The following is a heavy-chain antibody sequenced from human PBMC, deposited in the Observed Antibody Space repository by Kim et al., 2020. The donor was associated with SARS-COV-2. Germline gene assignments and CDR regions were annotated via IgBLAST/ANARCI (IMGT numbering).Heavy chain of an antibody. D-gene: IGHD5-18*01. V-gene: IGHV1-69*13. CDR2: IIPIFGTA. Sequence: SVKVSCKASGGTFSSYAISWVRQAPGQGLEWMGGIIPIFGTANYAQKFQGRVTITADESTSTAYMELSSLRSEDTAVYYCARDHPDVDTAMVYYYYGMDVWGQGTTVTGSS. CDR3: ARDHPDVDTAMVYYYYGMDV. J-gene: IGHJ6*02. CDR1: GGTFSSYA.